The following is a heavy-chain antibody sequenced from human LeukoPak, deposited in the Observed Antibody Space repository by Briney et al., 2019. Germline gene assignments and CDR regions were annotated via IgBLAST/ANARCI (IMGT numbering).Heavy chain of an antibody. CDR2: IIPILGIA. CDR3: ARVLEGDGYNTPN. Sequence: GASVKVSCKASGGTFSSYAISWVRQAPGQGLEWMGRIIPILGIANYAQKFQGRVTITADKSTSTAYMELSSLRSEDTAVYYCARVLEGDGYNTPNWGQGTLVTVSS. J-gene: IGHJ4*02. CDR1: GGTFSSYA. V-gene: IGHV1-69*04. D-gene: IGHD5-24*01.